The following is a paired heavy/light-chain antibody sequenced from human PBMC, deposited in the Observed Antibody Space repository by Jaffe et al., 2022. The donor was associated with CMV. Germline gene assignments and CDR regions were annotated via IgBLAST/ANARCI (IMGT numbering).Heavy chain of an antibody. CDR1: GYTFTNYG. Sequence: QVQLVQSGAEVKKPGASVKVSCRASGYTFTNYGITWVRQAPGQGLEWMAWITTHIDDNDEVTFAQNFQGRVTVTKDTYTSTVYMELRNLRSDDTAVYFCAKDYQWMQDYWGQGTLVTVSS. CDR2: ITTHIDDNDEV. D-gene: IGHD2-2*01. V-gene: IGHV1-18*01. CDR3: AKDYQWMQDY. J-gene: IGHJ4*02.
Light chain of an antibody. CDR3: LLSSGGVWV. J-gene: IGLJ2*01. CDR2: WTS. V-gene: IGLV7-43*01. Sequence: QTVVTQEPSLTVSPGGTVTLTCASNTGAVTSGSYPSWLQQKPGHAPRALIYWTSNRHSWTPARFSGSLLGGRAALTLSGAQPEDEADYYCLLSSGGVWVFGGGTKLSVL. CDR1: TGAVTSGSY.